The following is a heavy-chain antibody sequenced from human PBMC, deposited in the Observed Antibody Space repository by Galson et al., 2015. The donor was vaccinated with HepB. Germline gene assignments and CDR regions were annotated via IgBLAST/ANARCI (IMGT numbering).Heavy chain of an antibody. J-gene: IGHJ4*02. V-gene: IGHV1-46*01. CDR2: IFAGGGST. CDR3: ARETPDTYYFDY. D-gene: IGHD2-15*01. CDR1: GYTLTNYH. Sequence: SVKVSCKASGYTLTNYHFHWVRQAPGQGPEWMGKIFAGGGSTSYAEWFQGRVTLTRDSSTSTIYMEVSSLRSDDTAVYYCARETPDTYYFDYWGQGTLVTVSS.